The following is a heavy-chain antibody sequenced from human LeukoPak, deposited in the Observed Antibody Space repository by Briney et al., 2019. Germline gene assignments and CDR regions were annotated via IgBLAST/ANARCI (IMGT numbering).Heavy chain of an antibody. V-gene: IGHV4-30-4*08. CDR1: GGSISSGDYY. J-gene: IGHJ4*02. CDR2: IYYSGST. CDR3: ATQPPEIAAAGTFDY. Sequence: SQTLSLTCTVSGGSISSGDYYWSWIRQPPGKGLEWIGYIYYSGSTYYNPSLKSRVTISVDTSKNQFSLKLSSVTAADTAVYYCATQPPEIAAAGTFDYWGQGTLVTVSS. D-gene: IGHD6-13*01.